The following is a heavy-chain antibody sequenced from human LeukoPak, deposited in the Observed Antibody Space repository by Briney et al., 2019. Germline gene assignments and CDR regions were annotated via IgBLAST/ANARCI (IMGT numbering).Heavy chain of an antibody. CDR2: ISYDGSNK. D-gene: IGHD6-19*01. Sequence: GRSLRLSCAASGFTFSSYAMHWVRQAPGKGLEWVAVISYDGSNKYYADSVKGRFTISRDNSKNTLYLQMNSLRAEDTAVYYCARVPWILFMSSGWYFDYWGQGTLVTVSS. V-gene: IGHV3-30*04. CDR3: ARVPWILFMSSGWYFDY. CDR1: GFTFSSYA. J-gene: IGHJ4*02.